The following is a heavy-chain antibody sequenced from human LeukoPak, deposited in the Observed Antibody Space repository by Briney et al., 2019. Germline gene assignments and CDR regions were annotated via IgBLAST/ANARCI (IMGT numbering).Heavy chain of an antibody. Sequence: GGSLRLSCAASGFTFSSYWMHWVRQAPGKGLVWVSRINSDGSSTSYADSVKGRFTISRDNAKNTLYLQMNSLRAEDTAVYYCARGGYDFWSSYFIDYWGQGTLVTVSS. CDR2: INSDGSST. D-gene: IGHD3-3*01. V-gene: IGHV3-74*01. J-gene: IGHJ4*02. CDR1: GFTFSSYW. CDR3: ARGGYDFWSSYFIDY.